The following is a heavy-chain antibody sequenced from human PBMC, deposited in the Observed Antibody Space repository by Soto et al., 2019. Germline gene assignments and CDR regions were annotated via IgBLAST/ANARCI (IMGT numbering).Heavy chain of an antibody. CDR3: AGGWGGIATAGSRLDF. CDR1: GYSFTNYA. J-gene: IGHJ4*02. V-gene: IGHV1-3*01. CDR2: INAGNGNT. Sequence: QVQLVQSGAEVKKPGASVKVSCKTSGYSFTNYATHWVRQAPGQRLEWMGWINAGNGNTKYSQKFQGRVTITRDTSANTAYMDLSSLTFEDTAVYYYAGGWGGIATAGSRLDFWGQGALVTVSS. D-gene: IGHD6-13*01.